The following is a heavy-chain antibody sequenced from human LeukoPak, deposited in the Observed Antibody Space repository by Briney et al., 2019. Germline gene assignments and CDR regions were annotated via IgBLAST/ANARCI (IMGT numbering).Heavy chain of an antibody. J-gene: IGHJ4*02. CDR2: IYYSGST. CDR3: ARHRHYYDSSAINYFDY. Sequence: SETPSLTCTVSGGSISSYYWSWIRQPPGKGLEWIGYIYYSGSTNYNPSLKSRVTISVDTSKNQFSLKLSSVTAADTAVYYCARHRHYYDSSAINYFDYWGQGTLVTVSS. CDR1: GGSISSYY. V-gene: IGHV4-59*08. D-gene: IGHD3-22*01.